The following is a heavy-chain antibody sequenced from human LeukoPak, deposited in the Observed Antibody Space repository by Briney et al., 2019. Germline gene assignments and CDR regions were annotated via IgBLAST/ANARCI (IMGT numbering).Heavy chain of an antibody. V-gene: IGHV1-2*02. D-gene: IGHD6-13*01. Sequence: GASVKVSCKASGYSFTGYYMHWVRQAPGQGLEWMGWINPNSGGTNYAQKFQGRVTMTRDTSISTAYMELSRLRSDDTAVYYCARDAYSSSWYPNWGQGTLVTVSS. CDR1: GYSFTGYY. J-gene: IGHJ4*02. CDR3: ARDAYSSSWYPN. CDR2: INPNSGGT.